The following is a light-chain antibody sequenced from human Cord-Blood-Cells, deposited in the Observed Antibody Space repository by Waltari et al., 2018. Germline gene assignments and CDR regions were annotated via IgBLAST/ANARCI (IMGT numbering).Light chain of an antibody. CDR2: SNQ. J-gene: IGLJ3*02. CDR1: SSNIGSNY. Sequence: QSVLTQPPSASGTPGQRVTISCSGSSSNIGSNYVYWYQQLPGTAPKLLIYSNQRRPSGVPDRFSGSKSGTSASLAISGLRSEDEADYYCAAWDDSLSGPVFGGGTKLTVL. CDR3: AAWDDSLSGPV. V-gene: IGLV1-47*01.